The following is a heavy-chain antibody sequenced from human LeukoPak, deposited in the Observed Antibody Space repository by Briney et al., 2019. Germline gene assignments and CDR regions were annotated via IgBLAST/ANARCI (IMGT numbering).Heavy chain of an antibody. Sequence: GASVKVSCKASGYTFTSYYMHWVRQAPGQGLEWMGIINPNGGSTTYAQKFQGRVTMTRDTSTSTVYMELSSLKSEDTAVYYCAREITTSITPDYWGQGTLVTVSS. CDR1: GYTFTSYY. D-gene: IGHD1-14*01. CDR2: INPNGGST. CDR3: AREITTSITPDY. J-gene: IGHJ4*02. V-gene: IGHV1-46*01.